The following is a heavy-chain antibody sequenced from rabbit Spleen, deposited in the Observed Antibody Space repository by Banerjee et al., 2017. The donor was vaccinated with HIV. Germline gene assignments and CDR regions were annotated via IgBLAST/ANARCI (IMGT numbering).Heavy chain of an antibody. J-gene: IGHJ6*01. CDR3: ARDTSSSFSSYGMDL. V-gene: IGHV1S40*01. D-gene: IGHD1-1*01. CDR1: GFSFSSSYD. Sequence: QQLVESGGGLVKPGASLTLTCTVSGFSFSSSYDMCWVRQAPGKGLEWIACIESGSSGFTYFATWAKGRFTCSKTSSTTVTLQMTRLTAADTATYFCARDTSSSFSSYGMDLWGQGTLVTVS. CDR2: IESGSSGFT.